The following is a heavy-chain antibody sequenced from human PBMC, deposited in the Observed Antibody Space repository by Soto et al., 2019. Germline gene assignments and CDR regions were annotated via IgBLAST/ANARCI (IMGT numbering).Heavy chain of an antibody. Sequence: QVQLVQSGAEVKKPGASVKVSCKASGYTFTSYGISWVRQAPGQGLEWMGWISAYNGNTNYAQKLQGRVTMTTATSTSTAYMELRSLRSDXXXXXXXXXXXXXXXXDVWGQGTTVTVSS. CDR2: ISAYNGNT. CDR3: XXXXXXXXXDV. J-gene: IGHJ6*02. CDR1: GYTFTSYG. V-gene: IGHV1-18*01.